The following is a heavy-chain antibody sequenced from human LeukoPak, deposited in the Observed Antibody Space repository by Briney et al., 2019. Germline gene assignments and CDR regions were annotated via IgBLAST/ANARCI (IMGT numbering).Heavy chain of an antibody. D-gene: IGHD6-13*01. CDR1: GGSISSYY. V-gene: IGHV4-59*01. Sequence: SETLSLTCTVSGGSISSYYWSWIRQPPGKGLEWIGYIYYSGSTNYNPSLKSRVTISVDTSKNQFSLKLSSVTAADTAVYYCARDDSSSFDLGGRGTLVTVS. J-gene: IGHJ2*01. CDR3: ARDDSSSFDL. CDR2: IYYSGST.